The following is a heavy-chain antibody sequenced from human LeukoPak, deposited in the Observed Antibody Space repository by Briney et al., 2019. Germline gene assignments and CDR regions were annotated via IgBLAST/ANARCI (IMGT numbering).Heavy chain of an antibody. J-gene: IGHJ2*01. CDR1: GFTFSTHW. CDR2: IKFDGSLA. V-gene: IGHV3-74*01. Sequence: GGSLRLSCGASGFTFSTHWIHWVRQAPGKGLVWVSQIKFDGSLASYADSVKGRFTISRDNAKNTLYLQMNRLGPEDTAVYYCVTGHYDSRMYFDLWGRGTLVTVSS. D-gene: IGHD3-16*01. CDR3: VTGHYDSRMYFDL.